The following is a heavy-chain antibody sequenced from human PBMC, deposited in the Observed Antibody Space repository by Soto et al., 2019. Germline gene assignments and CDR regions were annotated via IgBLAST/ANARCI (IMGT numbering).Heavy chain of an antibody. Sequence: QVQLVQSGGEVKKPGASVKVSCKASGDTVTKYGISWVRQAPGKGLEWLGWISFYNGHTNYALKFQDRITFTTDTSTSTASMELRSLTSDYTAVYDCASATSIAVAGKETWGQGTLVTVSS. CDR2: ISFYNGHT. J-gene: IGHJ4*02. V-gene: IGHV1-18*01. D-gene: IGHD6-19*01. CDR1: GDTVTKYG. CDR3: ASATSIAVAGKET.